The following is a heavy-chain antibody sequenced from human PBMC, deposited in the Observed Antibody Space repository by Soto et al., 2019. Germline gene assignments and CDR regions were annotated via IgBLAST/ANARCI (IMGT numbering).Heavy chain of an antibody. CDR2: FSGRGGNI. V-gene: IGHV3-23*01. D-gene: IGHD2-2*01. J-gene: IGHJ6*02. Sequence: GGSLRLSCVASGFTFSTHAMSWVRQAPGKGLGWVSTFSGRGGNIYYAESVKGRLTISRDHSQDTLYLQMNSLRVADTAVYYCAKDPPWAVGPLAMDVWGQGTTVTVSS. CDR3: AKDPPWAVGPLAMDV. CDR1: GFTFSTHA.